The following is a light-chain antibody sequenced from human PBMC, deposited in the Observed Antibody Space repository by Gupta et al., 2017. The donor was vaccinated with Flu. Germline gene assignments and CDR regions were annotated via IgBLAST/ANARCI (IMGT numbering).Light chain of an antibody. V-gene: IGKV2-30*01. CDR1: QSLVYSDGNTF. Sequence: DVVLTQSPLSLPVTLGQPASISCRSSQSLVYSDGNTFLSWFHQRPGQSPRRLIYKVSIRDFGVPDRFRGSGSGTDFTLSISRVEAEDVGVYYCMQGTHWPPITFGQGTRLEIK. CDR3: MQGTHWPPIT. J-gene: IGKJ5*01. CDR2: KVS.